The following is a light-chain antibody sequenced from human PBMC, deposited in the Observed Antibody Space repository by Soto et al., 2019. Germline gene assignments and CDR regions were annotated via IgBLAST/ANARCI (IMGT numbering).Light chain of an antibody. V-gene: IGLV2-8*01. CDR2: EIN. CDR3: SSAGSNNFPYV. Sequence: QSALTQPPSASGSPGQSVTISCTGTSSDVGAYDYVSWYQQHPGKAPKLMIYEINKRPSGVPDRFSGSKSGNTASLTVSGLQAEDEADYYCSSAGSNNFPYVFGTGTKVT. J-gene: IGLJ1*01. CDR1: SSDVGAYDY.